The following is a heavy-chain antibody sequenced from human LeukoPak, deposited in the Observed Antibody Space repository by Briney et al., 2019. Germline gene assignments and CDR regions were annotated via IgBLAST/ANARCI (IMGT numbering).Heavy chain of an antibody. CDR2: ISGGGGNT. CDR3: ARDPGCSSGGSCYFYYYYYGMDV. CDR1: KFAFSSYA. V-gene: IGHV3-23*01. D-gene: IGHD2-15*01. J-gene: IGHJ6*02. Sequence: GGSLRLSCAASKFAFSSYAMSWVRQAPGKGLEWVSAISGGGGNTYYADSVKGRFTISRDNSKNTLYLQMNSLRAEDTAVYYCARDPGCSSGGSCYFYYYYYGMDVWGQGTTVTVSS.